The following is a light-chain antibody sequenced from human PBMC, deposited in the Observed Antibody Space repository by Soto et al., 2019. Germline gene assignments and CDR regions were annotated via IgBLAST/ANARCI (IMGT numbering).Light chain of an antibody. CDR1: QDISSG. J-gene: IGKJ4*01. CDR2: AAS. V-gene: IGKV1-12*01. Sequence: DFQMTESPSSVSASVGDRVTITCRASQDISSGLAWYQQKPGKAPKLLISAASKLQSGVPSRFSGSGSGTEFTLSISSLQPEDFASYYCQQANSFPLTFGGGTKVEIK. CDR3: QQANSFPLT.